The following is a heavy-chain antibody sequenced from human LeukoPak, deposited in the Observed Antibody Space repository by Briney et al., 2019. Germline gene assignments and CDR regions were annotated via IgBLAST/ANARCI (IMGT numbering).Heavy chain of an antibody. CDR3: ARGRGYGGNYLRAFDI. Sequence: SQTLSLTCTVSGGSISSGGYYWSWIRQHPGKGLEWIGYIYYSGSTHYNTSLKSRVTISVDTSTTQMSLKLSSVTAADAAVYYYARGRGYGGNYLRAFDIWGQGTMVSVSS. V-gene: IGHV4-31*03. D-gene: IGHD1-26*01. CDR2: IYYSGST. J-gene: IGHJ3*02. CDR1: GGSISSGGYY.